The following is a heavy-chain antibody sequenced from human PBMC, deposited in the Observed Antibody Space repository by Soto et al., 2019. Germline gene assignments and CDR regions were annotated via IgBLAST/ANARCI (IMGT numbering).Heavy chain of an antibody. CDR1: GFTFSTCI. V-gene: IGHV3-21*01. CDR3: ARVQPVELLRAFDI. CDR2: IISSSSYI. J-gene: IGHJ3*02. D-gene: IGHD1-26*01. Sequence: PGGSLIISCAASGFTFSTCIINWVRPAPGKGLEWVSSIISSSSYIYYADSVKGRVTISRDNATTSRSMQMNRMRAEDTAVYYCARVQPVELLRAFDIWGQGTMVTVSS.